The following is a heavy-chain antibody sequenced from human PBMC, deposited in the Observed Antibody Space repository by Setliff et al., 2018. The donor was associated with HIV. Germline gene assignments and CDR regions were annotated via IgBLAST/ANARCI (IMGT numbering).Heavy chain of an antibody. D-gene: IGHD3-9*01. CDR1: GGSISSGGYY. Sequence: SETLSLTCTVSGGSISSGGYYWSWIRQHPGKGLEWIGYIYYSGSTYYNPSLKSRVTISVDTSKNQFSLNLSSVTAADTAVYYCAREKGRYFDWSHTRDAFDIWGQGTMVTVSS. CDR2: IYYSGST. CDR3: AREKGRYFDWSHTRDAFDI. V-gene: IGHV4-31*03. J-gene: IGHJ3*02.